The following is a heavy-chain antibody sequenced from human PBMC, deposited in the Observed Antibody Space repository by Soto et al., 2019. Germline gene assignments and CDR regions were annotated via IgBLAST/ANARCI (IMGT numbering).Heavy chain of an antibody. Sequence: EVQLLESGGGLVQPGGSLRLSCAASGFTFSTYAMRWVRQAPGKGLEWVSAISGRGDSTYYADSVKGRFTISRVNSKNTLYLEMNSLRAEDTAVYYCARRGSGSYYDYWGQGTLVTVSS. J-gene: IGHJ4*02. CDR3: ARRGSGSYYDY. V-gene: IGHV3-23*01. D-gene: IGHD1-26*01. CDR2: ISGRGDST. CDR1: GFTFSTYA.